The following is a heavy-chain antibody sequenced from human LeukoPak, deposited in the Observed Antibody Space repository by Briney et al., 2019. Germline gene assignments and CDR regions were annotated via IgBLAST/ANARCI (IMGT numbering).Heavy chain of an antibody. V-gene: IGHV5-51*01. CDR3: ARRNYDILTGYYNDYFDY. Sequence: GESLKMSCKASGYRFTSYWIGWVRQMPGKGLEWVGIIYPSDSDARYSPSFQGQVTISADKSINTAYLQWSSLKASDTAMYYCARRNYDILTGYYNDYFDYWGQGTLVTVSS. CDR2: IYPSDSDA. CDR1: GYRFTSYW. J-gene: IGHJ4*02. D-gene: IGHD3-9*01.